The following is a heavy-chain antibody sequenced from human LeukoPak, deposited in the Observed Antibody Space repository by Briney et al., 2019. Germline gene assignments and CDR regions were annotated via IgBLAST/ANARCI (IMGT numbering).Heavy chain of an antibody. D-gene: IGHD2-2*01. J-gene: IGHJ6*02. V-gene: IGHV4-4*02. CDR2: TYHSGST. Sequence: SGTLSLTCAVSGGSISSSNWWSWVRQPPGKGLEWIGETYHSGSTNYNPSLKSRVTISVDKSKNQFSLKLSSVTAADTAVYYCARHSDCSSTSCPTYYYYYYGMDVWGQGTTVTVSS. CDR3: ARHSDCSSTSCPTYYYYYYGMDV. CDR1: GGSISSSNW.